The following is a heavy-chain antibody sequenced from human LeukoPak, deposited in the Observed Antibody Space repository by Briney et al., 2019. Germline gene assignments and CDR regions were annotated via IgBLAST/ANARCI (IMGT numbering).Heavy chain of an antibody. CDR2: IIPIFNTA. D-gene: IGHD4-23*01. CDR1: GGTFSSYT. V-gene: IGHV1-69*13. Sequence: GASVKVSCKASGGTFSSYTISWVRQAPGQGLEWMGGIIPIFNTAHYAQTFQGRVTITADASTSTAYMELNSLRSEDTAVYYCARDPTHYDYGGNSGNYWGQGTLVTVSS. CDR3: ARDPTHYDYGGNSGNY. J-gene: IGHJ4*02.